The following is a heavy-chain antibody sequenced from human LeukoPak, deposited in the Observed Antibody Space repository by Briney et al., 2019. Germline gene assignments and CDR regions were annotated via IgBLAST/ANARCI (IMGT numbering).Heavy chain of an antibody. CDR3: AREGGSSWYSRDFYYIDV. V-gene: IGHV4-38-2*02. CDR2: IYRSGST. Sequence: SETLSLTCTVSGYSISSGYYWGWIRQPPGKGLEWIGSIYRSGSTYFNPSLKSRFTISVDTSKNQFSLKLSSVTAADTAVYYCAREGGSSWYSRDFYYIDVWGKGTTVTVSS. J-gene: IGHJ6*03. CDR1: GYSISSGYY. D-gene: IGHD6-13*01.